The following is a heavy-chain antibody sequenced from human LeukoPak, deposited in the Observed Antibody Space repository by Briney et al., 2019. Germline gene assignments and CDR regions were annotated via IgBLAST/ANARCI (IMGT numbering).Heavy chain of an antibody. Sequence: GGSLRLSCVVSGITLANYGMSWVRQAPGKGLEWVAGVSGSGGSTNYADSVKGRLTISRDNPKNTLYLQMNSLRAEDTAVHFCAKRGVVIRVILVGFHKEAYYFDSWGQGALVTVSS. CDR1: GITLANYG. CDR3: AKRGVVIRVILVGFHKEAYYFDS. V-gene: IGHV3-23*01. CDR2: VSGSGGST. J-gene: IGHJ4*02. D-gene: IGHD3-22*01.